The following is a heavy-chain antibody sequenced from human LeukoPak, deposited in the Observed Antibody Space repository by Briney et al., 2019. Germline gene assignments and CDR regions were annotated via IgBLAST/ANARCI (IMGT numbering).Heavy chain of an antibody. CDR3: AAKSADYSTLGRSYKV. CDR1: SASISSSPYY. J-gene: IGHJ4*02. V-gene: IGHV4-39*02. CDR2: ISYSETT. Sequence: MSSETLSLTCTVSSASISSSPYYWGWIRQSPGKGLEWIGRISYSETTYYNPSLKRRATVSVDTTKNHCSLKLSSVTAADTAAYFCAAKSADYSTLGRSYKVWGQGTLVTVSS. D-gene: IGHD3-10*01.